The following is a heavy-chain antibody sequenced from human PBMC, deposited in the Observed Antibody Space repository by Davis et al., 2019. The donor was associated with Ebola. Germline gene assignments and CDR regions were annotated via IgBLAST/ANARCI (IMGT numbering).Heavy chain of an antibody. J-gene: IGHJ6*02. Sequence: GGSLRLSCSASGFTFSSYTMHWVRQAPGKGLECVSAIRSDGINTYYADSVKGRFTISRDNAKNSLYLQMNTLRVEDTAIYYCARDLSITIFGVVYSGMDVWGQGTTVTVSS. D-gene: IGHD3-3*01. CDR1: GFTFSSYT. V-gene: IGHV3-64*04. CDR2: IRSDGINT. CDR3: ARDLSITIFGVVYSGMDV.